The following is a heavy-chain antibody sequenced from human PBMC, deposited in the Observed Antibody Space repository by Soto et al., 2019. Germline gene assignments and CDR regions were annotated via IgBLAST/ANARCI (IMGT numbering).Heavy chain of an antibody. D-gene: IGHD2-21*02. J-gene: IGHJ5*02. CDR2: INAYNGDR. V-gene: IGHV1-18*01. Sequence: QVQVVQSGPELKKPGASVKVSCKAQGYIFTKYGIGWVRQAPGHGLEWMGLINAYNGDRKVAQKFQDRVSMTTDTATDTAYMELKSLRSGDTAVYYCARLQWGCDRMLNWFDPLGQGTLVTVSS. CDR3: ARLQWGCDRMLNWFDP. CDR1: GYIFTKYG.